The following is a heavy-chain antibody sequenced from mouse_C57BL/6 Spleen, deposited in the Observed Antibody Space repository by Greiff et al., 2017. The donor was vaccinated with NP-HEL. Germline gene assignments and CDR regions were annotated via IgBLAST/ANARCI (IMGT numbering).Heavy chain of an antibody. Sequence: EVKLQQSGAELVRPGASVKLSCTASGFTIKDYYMHWVKQRPEQGLEWIGSIDPEDGDTDYDPKFQGKATMTADTSSNTAYMQLSSLTSEGTTVYYCTTHYYSNDVGYWGQGTTLTVSS. CDR2: IDPEDGDT. CDR3: TTHYYSNDVGY. J-gene: IGHJ2*01. V-gene: IGHV14-1*01. CDR1: GFTIKDYY. D-gene: IGHD2-5*01.